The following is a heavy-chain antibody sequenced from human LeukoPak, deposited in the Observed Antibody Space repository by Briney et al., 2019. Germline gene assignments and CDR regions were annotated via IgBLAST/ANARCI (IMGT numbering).Heavy chain of an antibody. CDR2: ISSSSSYI. CDR3: ARQVVVTRDY. CDR1: GFTFSSYS. D-gene: IGHD3-22*01. V-gene: IGHV3-21*01. J-gene: IGHJ4*02. Sequence: PGGSLRLSCAASGFTFSSYSMNWVRQAPGKGLDWVSSISSSSSYIYYADSVKGRFTISRDNAKNSLYLQMNSLRAEDTAVYYCARQVVVTRDYWGQGTLVTVSS.